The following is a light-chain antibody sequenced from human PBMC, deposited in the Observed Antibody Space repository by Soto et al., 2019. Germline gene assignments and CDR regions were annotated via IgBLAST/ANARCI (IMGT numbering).Light chain of an antibody. CDR3: QQRHMWPIT. Sequence: EIVLTQSPATLSLSPGERSTLSCRASQSFRGLLAWYQQKPGQAPRLLIYDAYNRATGIPPRFSGSGSGTDFTLTISSREPEDSAVYYCQQRHMWPITFGQGTRLEIK. CDR2: DAY. J-gene: IGKJ5*01. CDR1: QSFRGL. V-gene: IGKV3-11*01.